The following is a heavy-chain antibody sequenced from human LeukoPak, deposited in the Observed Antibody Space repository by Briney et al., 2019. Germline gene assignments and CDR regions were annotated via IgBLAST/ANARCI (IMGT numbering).Heavy chain of an antibody. Sequence: SETLSLTCAVYGGSFSGYYWSWIRQPPGKGLEWIGEINHSGSTNYNPSLKSRVPISVDTSKNQFSLKLSSVTAADTAVYYCARISGPPFDYWGQGTLVTVSS. CDR3: ARISGPPFDY. CDR1: GGSFSGYY. D-gene: IGHD5-12*01. V-gene: IGHV4-34*01. J-gene: IGHJ4*02. CDR2: INHSGST.